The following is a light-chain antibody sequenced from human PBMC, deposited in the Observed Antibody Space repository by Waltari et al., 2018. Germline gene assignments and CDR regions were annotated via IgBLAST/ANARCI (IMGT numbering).Light chain of an antibody. V-gene: IGKV3-11*01. CDR3: QQRTSWPPT. CDR2: DAS. J-gene: IGKJ4*01. CDR1: QTISTF. Sequence: DIVLTQSPATLSLSPVERATLSGRAIQTISTFSAWYQQTPGQPPRLLIYDASTRVTGTAARFSGSGSGTDFTLTISSLEPEDFAVYYCQQRTSWPPTFGGGTKVEIK.